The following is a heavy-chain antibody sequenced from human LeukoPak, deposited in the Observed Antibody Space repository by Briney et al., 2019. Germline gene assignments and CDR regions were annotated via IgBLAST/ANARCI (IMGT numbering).Heavy chain of an antibody. J-gene: IGHJ3*02. CDR2: IIPILGIA. D-gene: IGHD2-2*01. V-gene: IGHV1-69*04. CDR3: ARVFYDCSSTSCNFLGAFDI. CDR1: GGTFSSYA. Sequence: ASVKVSCKASGGTFSSYAISWVRQAPGQGLEWMGRIIPILGIANYAQKFQGRVTITADKSTSTAYMELSSLRSEDTAVYYCARVFYDCSSTSCNFLGAFDIWGQGTMVTVSS.